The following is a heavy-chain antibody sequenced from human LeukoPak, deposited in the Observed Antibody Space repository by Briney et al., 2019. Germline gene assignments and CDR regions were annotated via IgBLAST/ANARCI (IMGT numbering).Heavy chain of an antibody. CDR3: ARAVKYRSGPLTDLLPYYFDY. D-gene: IGHD6-19*01. V-gene: IGHV1-3*03. J-gene: IGHJ4*02. CDR1: GYTFTNYA. Sequence: ASVKVSCKASGYTFTNYAVHWVRQAPGQRLEWMGWINTGNGNTKYSQEFQGRVTITRDTSANTAYVELSSLRSEDMAVYYCARAVKYRSGPLTDLLPYYFDYWGQGTLVTVSS. CDR2: INTGNGNT.